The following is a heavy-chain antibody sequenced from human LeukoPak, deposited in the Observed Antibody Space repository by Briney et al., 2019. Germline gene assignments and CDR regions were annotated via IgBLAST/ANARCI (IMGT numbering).Heavy chain of an antibody. V-gene: IGHV3-48*03. CDR1: GFSFSSYE. CDR2: IGSSGSTV. D-gene: IGHD4-17*01. Sequence: PGGSLRLSCAASGFSFSSYEMNWVRQAPGKGLEWVSYIGSSGSTVYYADSVKGRFTISRDNAKNSLYLQMNSLRDEDTAVYYCARDTLVYADSRDAFDIWGQGTMVTVSS. CDR3: ARDTLVYADSRDAFDI. J-gene: IGHJ3*02.